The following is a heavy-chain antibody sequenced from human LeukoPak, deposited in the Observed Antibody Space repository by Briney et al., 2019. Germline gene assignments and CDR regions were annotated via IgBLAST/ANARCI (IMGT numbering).Heavy chain of an antibody. Sequence: PGGSLRLSRSASGFTFSAYWMSWVRQPPGKGQEWVANIKPDGSEKYYVDSVRGRFTIHRNNAKNSLYLQMNSLRGKDTAVYYCARDTPGEASHWGQGTLVTVSS. CDR3: ARDTPGEASH. CDR1: GFTFSAYW. V-gene: IGHV3-7*01. D-gene: IGHD2-2*01. J-gene: IGHJ4*02. CDR2: IKPDGSEK.